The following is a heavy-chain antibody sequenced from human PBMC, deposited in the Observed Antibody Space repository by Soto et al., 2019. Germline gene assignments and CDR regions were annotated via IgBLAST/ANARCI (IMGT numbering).Heavy chain of an antibody. J-gene: IGHJ4*02. CDR1: GFSLSGSTVG. Sequence: QITLKESGPTLVNPTQTLTLTCTFSGFSLSGSTVGVGWIRQPPGKALEWLTLIYGTDDKRYSPSLKSRFTITTDTSKYQLVLTMTNMDPVDTASYCCTHRDTSGYYPKAFDYWGQGTMVTVSS. CDR2: IYGTDDK. V-gene: IGHV2-5*01. CDR3: THRDTSGYYPKAFDY. D-gene: IGHD3-22*01.